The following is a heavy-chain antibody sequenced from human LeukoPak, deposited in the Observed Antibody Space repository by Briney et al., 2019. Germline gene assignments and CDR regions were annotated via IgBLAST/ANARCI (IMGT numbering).Heavy chain of an antibody. Sequence: GESLKISCKASGYIFSNSWIGWVRQMPGKGLEWMGIIYPGDSDTKYSPSFRGQVTISADKSINTAYLQWSSLKASDTAFYYCTRVGPGDSSGYFGFDYWGQGTLLTVSS. CDR1: GYIFSNSW. V-gene: IGHV5-51*01. CDR3: TRVGPGDSSGYFGFDY. CDR2: IYPGDSDT. J-gene: IGHJ4*02. D-gene: IGHD3-22*01.